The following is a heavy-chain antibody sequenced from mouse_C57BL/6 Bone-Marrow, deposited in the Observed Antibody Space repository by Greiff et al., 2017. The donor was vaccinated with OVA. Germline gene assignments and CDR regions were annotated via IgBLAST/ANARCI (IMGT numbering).Heavy chain of an antibody. J-gene: IGHJ3*01. V-gene: IGHV1-62-2*01. Sequence: QVQLQQSGAELVKPGASVKLSCKASGYTFTEYTIHWVKQRSGQGLEWIGWFYPGSGSIKYNEKFKDKATLTADKSSSTVYMELSRLTSEDSAVYFCARHEDGRDGYYSAWFAYWGQGTLVTVSA. D-gene: IGHD2-3*01. CDR2: FYPGSGSI. CDR1: GYTFTEYT. CDR3: ARHEDGRDGYYSAWFAY.